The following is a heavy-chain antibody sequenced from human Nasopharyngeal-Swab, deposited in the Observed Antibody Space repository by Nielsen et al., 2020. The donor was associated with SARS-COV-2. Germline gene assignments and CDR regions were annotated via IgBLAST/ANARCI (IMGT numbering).Heavy chain of an antibody. CDR2: TYYRSKWYN. V-gene: IGHV6-1*01. CDR3: ARARGAYGDYYYYYYTDV. Sequence: SATLSLTCAISGDSVSSSSAAWNWIRQPPSRGLEWLGRTYYRSKWYNDYAVSVKSRITINPDTSKNQFSLHLNSVTPEDTAVYYCARARGAYGDYYYYYYTDVWGKGTTVTVSS. J-gene: IGHJ6*03. D-gene: IGHD4-17*01. CDR1: GDSVSSSSAA.